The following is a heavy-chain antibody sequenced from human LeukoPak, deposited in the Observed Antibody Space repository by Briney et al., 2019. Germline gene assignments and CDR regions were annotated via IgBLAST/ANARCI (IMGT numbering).Heavy chain of an antibody. V-gene: IGHV4-59*11. Sequence: PSETLSLTCTVSGGSISSHYWSWIRQPPGKGLEWIGYIYYSGSTNYNPSLQGRATISVDTSKNQFFLKLSSVAAADTAVYYCARNPGDSSGFFDYWGQGTLGTVYS. CDR2: IYYSGST. J-gene: IGHJ4*02. CDR3: ARNPGDSSGFFDY. D-gene: IGHD3-22*01. CDR1: GGSISSHY.